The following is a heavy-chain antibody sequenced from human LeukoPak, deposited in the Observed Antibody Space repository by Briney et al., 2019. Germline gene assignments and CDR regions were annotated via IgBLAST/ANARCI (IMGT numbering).Heavy chain of an antibody. J-gene: IGHJ6*02. D-gene: IGHD4-17*01. CDR2: ISSSSRYI. CDR1: GFTFSSYS. CDR3: AREIRRDGDSVVYYCYYGMDV. V-gene: IGHV3-21*01. Sequence: GGSLRLSCAASGFTFSSYSMNWVRQAPGMGLEWVSSISSSSRYIYYADSVKGRFTISRDNAKNSLYLQMNSLRAEDTAVYYCAREIRRDGDSVVYYCYYGMDVWGQGTTVTVSS.